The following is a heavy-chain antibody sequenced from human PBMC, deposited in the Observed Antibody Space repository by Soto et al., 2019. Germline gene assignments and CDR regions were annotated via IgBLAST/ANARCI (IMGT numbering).Heavy chain of an antibody. CDR2: ISGSGFKK. CDR1: GFIFENFG. D-gene: IGHD1-26*01. CDR3: AKNQGVELVPLATVDWFDP. V-gene: IGHV3-23*01. Sequence: GSSLRLSCAASGFIFENFGMSWVRQAPGKVLEWISSISGSGFKKYYADSVKVRFTISRDNSKSTVYLELNNLSAEDTAVYHCAKNQGVELVPLATVDWFDPWGQGSVVTVSS. J-gene: IGHJ5*02.